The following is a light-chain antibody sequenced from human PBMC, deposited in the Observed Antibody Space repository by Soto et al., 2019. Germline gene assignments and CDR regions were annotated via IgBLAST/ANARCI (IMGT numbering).Light chain of an antibody. J-gene: IGLJ2*01. CDR3: QSKDSSLSGSV. CDR2: YNN. V-gene: IGLV1-40*01. Sequence: QPVLTQPPSVSGAPGQRVTISCTGSNSNIGAGYDVHWYQQLPGTAPKLLIYYNNIRPSGVPDRFSGSKSGTSASLAITGLQAEDEADYYCQSKDSSLSGSVFGGGTKLTVL. CDR1: NSNIGAGYD.